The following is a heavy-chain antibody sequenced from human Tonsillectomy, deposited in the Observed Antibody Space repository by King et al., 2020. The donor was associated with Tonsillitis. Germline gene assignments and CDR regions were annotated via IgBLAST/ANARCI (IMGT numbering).Heavy chain of an antibody. V-gene: IGHV1-2*02. CDR1: GYTFTGYY. J-gene: IGHJ3*02. CDR2: INPNSGGT. D-gene: IGHD6-19*01. CDR3: AQRGIVVAGGDVFDI. Sequence: VQLVESGAEVKKPGASVKVSCKASGYTFTGYYMHWVRQAPGQGLEWMGWINPNSGGTNYAQKFQGRVTMTRDTSISTAYMELSRLRSDDTAVYYCAQRGIVVAGGDVFDIWGQGTMVTVSS.